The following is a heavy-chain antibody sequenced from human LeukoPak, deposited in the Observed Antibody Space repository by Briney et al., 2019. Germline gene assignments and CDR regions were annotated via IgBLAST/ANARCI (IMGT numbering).Heavy chain of an antibody. Sequence: ASVKVSCKTSEYTFTSYDINWVRQATGQGLEWMGWMNPNSGNTGYAQKFQGRVTITRNTSISTAYMELSSLRSEDTAVYYCARGGTGDLYFDYWGQGTLVTVSS. D-gene: IGHD7-27*01. J-gene: IGHJ4*02. CDR1: EYTFTSYD. V-gene: IGHV1-8*03. CDR2: MNPNSGNT. CDR3: ARGGTGDLYFDY.